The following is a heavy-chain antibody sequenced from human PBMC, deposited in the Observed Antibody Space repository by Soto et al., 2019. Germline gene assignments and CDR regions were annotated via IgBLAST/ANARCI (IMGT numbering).Heavy chain of an antibody. V-gene: IGHV3-23*01. CDR1: GFSFSSYA. D-gene: IGHD3-22*01. Sequence: GGSLRLSCAASGFSFSSYAMSWVRQPPGKGLDWVSGISGSGDRTYYADSAKGRFTISKDISRNSLSLQLDSLGVEDTAVYFCVKDDGGYPSTAPHWGQGTLVTVSS. CDR2: ISGSGDRT. CDR3: VKDDGGYPSTAPH. J-gene: IGHJ4*02.